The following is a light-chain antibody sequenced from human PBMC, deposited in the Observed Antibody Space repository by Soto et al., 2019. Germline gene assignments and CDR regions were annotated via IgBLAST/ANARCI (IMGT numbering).Light chain of an antibody. J-gene: IGKJ1*01. CDR2: GAS. CDR1: QSVSSN. Sequence: EIVMTQSPDTLNVSPGERATLSCRASQSVSSNLAWYQQKPGQAPRLLIYGASTRATGIPARFSGSGSGTEFTLTISSLQSEDFAVYYCQQYNNWPRTFGQGTKVDIK. V-gene: IGKV3-15*01. CDR3: QQYNNWPRT.